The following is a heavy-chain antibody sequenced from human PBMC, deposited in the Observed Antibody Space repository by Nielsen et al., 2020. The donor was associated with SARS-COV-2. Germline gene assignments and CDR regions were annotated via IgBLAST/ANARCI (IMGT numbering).Heavy chain of an antibody. J-gene: IGHJ4*02. V-gene: IGHV3-33*05. D-gene: IGHD2-15*01. Sequence: GGSLRLSCAASGFTFSSYGMHWVRQAPGKGLEWVAVISYDGSNKYYADSVKGRFTISRDNSKNTLYLQMNSLRAEDTAVYYCAKDLIAVIVATASPFDYWGQGSLVTVSS. CDR3: AKDLIAVIVATASPFDY. CDR2: ISYDGSNK. CDR1: GFTFSSYG.